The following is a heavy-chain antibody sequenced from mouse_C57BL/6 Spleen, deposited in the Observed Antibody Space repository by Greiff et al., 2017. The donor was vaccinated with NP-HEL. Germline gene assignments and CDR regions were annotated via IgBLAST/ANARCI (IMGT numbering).Heavy chain of an antibody. J-gene: IGHJ2*01. CDR3: ARGRQLNYYYFDY. V-gene: IGHV1-52*01. CDR1: GYTFTSYW. Sequence: VQLQQSGAELVRPGSSVKLSCKASGYTFTSYWMHWVKQRPIQGLEWIGNIDPSDSETHYNQKFKDKATLTVDKSSSTAYMQLSSLTSEDSAVYYCARGRQLNYYYFDYWGQGTTLTVSS. CDR2: IDPSDSET. D-gene: IGHD3-2*02.